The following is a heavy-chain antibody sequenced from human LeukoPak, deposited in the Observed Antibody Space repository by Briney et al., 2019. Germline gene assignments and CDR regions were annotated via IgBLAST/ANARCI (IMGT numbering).Heavy chain of an antibody. V-gene: IGHV3-23*01. CDR1: GFTFRSYA. J-gene: IGHJ5*02. D-gene: IGHD2-15*01. Sequence: GGSLRLSCAASGFTFRSYAMNWVRQAPGKGLEWVSAISGTGDSPHYADSVKGRFTISRDNSKNTLYLQMNSLRAEDTAFYYCAKDIGWIDPWGQGTLVTVSS. CDR2: ISGTGDSP. CDR3: AKDIGWIDP.